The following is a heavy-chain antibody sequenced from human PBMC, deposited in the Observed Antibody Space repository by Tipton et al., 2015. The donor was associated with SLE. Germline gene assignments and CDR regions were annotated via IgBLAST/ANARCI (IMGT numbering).Heavy chain of an antibody. D-gene: IGHD4-17*01. CDR2: ISGSGGST. CDR1: GFTFSSYA. J-gene: IGHJ3*02. Sequence: SLRLSCAASGFTFSSYAMSWVRQAPGRGLEWVSAISGSGGSTYYADSVKGRFTISRDNSKNTLYLQMNSLRAEDTAVYYCAKTTVTTDAFDIWGQGTMVTVSS. V-gene: IGHV3-23*01. CDR3: AKTTVTTDAFDI.